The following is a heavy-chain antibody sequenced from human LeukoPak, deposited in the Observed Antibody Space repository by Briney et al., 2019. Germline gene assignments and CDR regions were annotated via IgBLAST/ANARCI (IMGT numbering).Heavy chain of an antibody. CDR3: ATTRRGDRYDYFYGQGDY. V-gene: IGHV4-31*03. CDR1: GASISTTGYF. Sequence: SETLSLTCTVSGASISTTGYFWSWIRQHPGKGLEWIGYIFSSGTTNYNPSLKSRVTISVDTSKNQFSLELTSVTAADTAVYYCATTRRGDRYDYFYGQGDYWGQGTLVTVSS. CDR2: IFSSGTT. D-gene: IGHD3-16*01. J-gene: IGHJ4*02.